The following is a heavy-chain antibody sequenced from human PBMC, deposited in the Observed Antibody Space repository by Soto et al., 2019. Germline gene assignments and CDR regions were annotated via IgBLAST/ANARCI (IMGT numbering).Heavy chain of an antibody. V-gene: IGHV3-7*01. CDR2: IKQDESEK. CDR1: GFTFSSYW. J-gene: IGHJ6*03. Sequence: GGSLRLSCAASGFTFSSYWMSWVRQAPGKGLGWVANIKQDESEKYYVDSVKGRFTISRDNAKNSLYLQMSSLRAEDTAVYYCARVMLLGYNYYYMDVWGKGTTVTVSS. CDR3: ARVMLLGYNYYYMDV. D-gene: IGHD2-8*01.